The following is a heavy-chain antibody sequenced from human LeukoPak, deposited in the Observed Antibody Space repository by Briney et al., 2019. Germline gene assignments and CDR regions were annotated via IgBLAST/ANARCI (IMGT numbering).Heavy chain of an antibody. CDR2: IWYDGSIK. J-gene: IGHJ4*02. V-gene: IGHV3-33*03. D-gene: IGHD6-13*01. Sequence: PGGSLRLSCAASGFTFSSYAMSWVRQAPGKGLEWVAVIWYDGSIKYYADSVKGRFTISRDKSKNTLYLQMNSLRAEDTAVYYCAKEWSSSWPDWGQGTLVTVSS. CDR3: AKEWSSSWPD. CDR1: GFTFSSYA.